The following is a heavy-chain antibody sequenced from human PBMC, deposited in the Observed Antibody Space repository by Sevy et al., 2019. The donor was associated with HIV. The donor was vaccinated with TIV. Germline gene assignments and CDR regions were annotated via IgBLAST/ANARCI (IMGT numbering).Heavy chain of an antibody. Sequence: GGSLRLSCAASGFIFSNYGMNWVRQAPGKGLEWVSSISSSGSYIYYGDSMKGRFTISRDNAKSLLFLQMNSLRAEDTAVYYCAREDYSNYYFYAMDVWGQGTTVTVSS. CDR3: AREDYSNYYFYAMDV. D-gene: IGHD4-4*01. J-gene: IGHJ6*02. V-gene: IGHV3-21*01. CDR1: GFIFSNYG. CDR2: ISSSGSYI.